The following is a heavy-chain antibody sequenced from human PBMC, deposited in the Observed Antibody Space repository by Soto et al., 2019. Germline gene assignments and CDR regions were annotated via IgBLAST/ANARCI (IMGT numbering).Heavy chain of an antibody. CDR1: GGSISSSSYY. J-gene: IGHJ4*02. D-gene: IGHD3-10*01. CDR3: ARQGLWFGELTGDFDY. Sequence: QLQLQESGPGLVKPSETLSLTCTVSGGSISSSSYYWGWIRQPPGKGLEWIGSIYYSGSTYYNPTLKSRVTISVDTSKNQFSLKLSSVTAADTAVYYGARQGLWFGELTGDFDYWGQGTLVTVSS. CDR2: IYYSGST. V-gene: IGHV4-39*01.